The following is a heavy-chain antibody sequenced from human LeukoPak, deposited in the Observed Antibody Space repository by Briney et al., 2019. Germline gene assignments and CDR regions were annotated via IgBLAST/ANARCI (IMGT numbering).Heavy chain of an antibody. CDR3: VTPAVIVGASYSDY. CDR1: GFTFSSYA. D-gene: IGHD1-26*01. Sequence: GGSLRLSCAASGFTFSSYAMHWVRQAPGKGLEWVAVISYDGSNKYYADSVKGRFTISRDNSKNTLYLQMSSLGAEDTAIYFCVTPAVIVGASYSDYWGQGTLVTVSS. V-gene: IGHV3-30*04. J-gene: IGHJ4*02. CDR2: ISYDGSNK.